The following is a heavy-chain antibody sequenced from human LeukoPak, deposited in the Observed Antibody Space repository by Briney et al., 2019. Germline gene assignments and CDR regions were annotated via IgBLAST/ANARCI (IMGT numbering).Heavy chain of an antibody. CDR3: ARLGIVATIGYYYYGMDV. V-gene: IGHV4-61*08. D-gene: IGHD5-12*01. J-gene: IGHJ6*02. CDR2: IYYSGST. CDR1: GGSISSGGYY. Sequence: PSQTLSLTCTVSGGSISSGGYYWSWIRQPPGKGLEWIGYIYYSGSTNYNPSLKSRLTISVDTSKNQFSLKLSSVTAADTAVYYCARLGIVATIGYYYYGMDVWGQGTTVTVSS.